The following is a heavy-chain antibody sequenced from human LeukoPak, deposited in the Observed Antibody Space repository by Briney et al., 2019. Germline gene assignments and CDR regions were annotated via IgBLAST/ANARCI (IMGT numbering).Heavy chain of an antibody. V-gene: IGHV3-74*01. CDR3: AREETWIQLWLSRGFLDY. J-gene: IGHJ4*02. CDR2: INSDGSST. CDR1: GFTFSSYW. Sequence: GGSLRLSCAASGFTFSSYWMHRVRQAPGKGLVWVSRINSDGSSTSYADSVKGRFTISRDNAKNTLYLQVNSLRAEDTAVYYCAREETWIQLWLSRGFLDYWGQGTLVTVSS. D-gene: IGHD5-18*01.